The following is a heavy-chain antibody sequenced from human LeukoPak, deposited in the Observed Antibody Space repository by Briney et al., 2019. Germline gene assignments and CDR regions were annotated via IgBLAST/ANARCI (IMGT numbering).Heavy chain of an antibody. CDR1: GFTFSDYS. CDR2: ISGDSNYI. V-gene: IGHV3-21*04. CDR3: AKGPGYCSGGSCYAPQIYYFDY. J-gene: IGHJ4*02. D-gene: IGHD2-15*01. Sequence: GGSLRLSCAVSGFTFSDYSMSWVRQAPGKGLEWVSSISGDSNYIYYRDSLRGRFTISRDNAKNSLYLQMNSLRAEDTALYYCAKGPGYCSGGSCYAPQIYYFDYWGQGTLVTVSS.